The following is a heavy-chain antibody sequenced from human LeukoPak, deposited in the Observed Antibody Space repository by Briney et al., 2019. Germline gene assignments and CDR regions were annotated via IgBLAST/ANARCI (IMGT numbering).Heavy chain of an antibody. J-gene: IGHJ4*02. CDR3: TRDQTPYY. V-gene: IGHV3-49*04. D-gene: IGHD2-15*01. Sequence: PGGSLRLSCAASGFTFSSHGMNWVRQAPGKGLEWVGFIASETYGGTAEYAASVKGRFTISRDDSKSIAYLQMNSLKTEDTAVYYCTRDQTPYYWGQGTLVTVSS. CDR1: GFTFSSHG. CDR2: IASETYGGTA.